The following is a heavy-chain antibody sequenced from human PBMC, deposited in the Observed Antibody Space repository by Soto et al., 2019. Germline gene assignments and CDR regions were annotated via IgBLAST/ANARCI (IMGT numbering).Heavy chain of an antibody. J-gene: IGHJ3*01. CDR3: ASRLTLATTTGDVFDL. D-gene: IGHD4-17*01. Sequence: QVQLQESGPGLVKPSETLSLTCTVSSGSIINYYWSWIRQPPGKGLEWIGFIYYSGRTNYNSFLKRRVTLSVDMSRQALALKLKSLTAADTAVYYCASRLTLATTTGDVFDLWGQGTMVTGSS. CDR2: IYYSGRT. CDR1: SGSIINYY. V-gene: IGHV4-59*01.